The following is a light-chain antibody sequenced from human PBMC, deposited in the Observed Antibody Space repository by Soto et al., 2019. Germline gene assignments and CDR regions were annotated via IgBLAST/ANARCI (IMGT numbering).Light chain of an antibody. J-gene: IGLJ2*01. V-gene: IGLV3-21*02. CDR1: NIGSKS. CDR2: DDT. CDR3: QVWDSGPDHVV. Sequence: SYELTQSPSMSVAPGQTATITCGGNNIGSKSVQWYQQESGQAPVLVVYDDTDRPSGIPERSSGSNSGNTATLTISRVEAEDEADYSCQVWDSGPDHVVFGGGTKVTVL.